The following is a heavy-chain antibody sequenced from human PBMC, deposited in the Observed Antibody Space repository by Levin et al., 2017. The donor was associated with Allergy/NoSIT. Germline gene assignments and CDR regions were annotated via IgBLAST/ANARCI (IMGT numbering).Heavy chain of an antibody. CDR3: ARGCLEWLFSFDY. CDR2: ISYDGSNK. CDR1: GFTFSSYA. V-gene: IGHV3-30-3*01. Sequence: GGSLRLSCAASGFTFSSYAMHWVRQAPGKGLEWVAVISYDGSNKYYADSVKGRFTISRDNSKNTLYLQMNSLRAEDTAVYYCARGCLEWLFSFDYWGQGTLVTVSS. D-gene: IGHD3-3*01. J-gene: IGHJ4*02.